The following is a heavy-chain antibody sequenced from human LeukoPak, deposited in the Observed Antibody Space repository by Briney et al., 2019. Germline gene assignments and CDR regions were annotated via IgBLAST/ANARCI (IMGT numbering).Heavy chain of an antibody. Sequence: GGSLRLSCAASGFIFSNYWLGWVRQAPGKGLEWVANIKQDGSEKEYVDSVKGRFTISRDNAKNSLYLQMNSLRDDDTAVYYCARSGNYDYWGQGTLVTVSS. D-gene: IGHD1-1*01. CDR3: ARSGNYDY. V-gene: IGHV3-7*02. CDR2: IKQDGSEK. J-gene: IGHJ4*02. CDR1: GFIFSNYW.